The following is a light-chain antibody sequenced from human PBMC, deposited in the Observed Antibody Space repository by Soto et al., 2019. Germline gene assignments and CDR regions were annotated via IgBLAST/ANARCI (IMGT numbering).Light chain of an antibody. J-gene: IGKJ2*01. CDR2: GAS. CDR3: QQYGSSPYT. CDR1: QSVSSSY. V-gene: IGKV3-20*01. Sequence: EIVLTQSPGTLSLSPGERATLSCRASQSVSSSYLAWYQQKPGQAPRLLISGASIRATGIPDRFSGSGSGTDFTLTISRLEPEDFAVYSCQQYGSSPYTLGQGTKLEIK.